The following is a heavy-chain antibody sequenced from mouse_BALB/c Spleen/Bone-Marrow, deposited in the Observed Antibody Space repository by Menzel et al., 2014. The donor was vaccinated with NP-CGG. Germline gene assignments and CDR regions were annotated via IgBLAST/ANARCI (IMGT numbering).Heavy chain of an antibody. CDR2: IYPYSGGT. Sequence: EVQLQQSGPEPVEPGASVKISCKASEYTFTDYNMHWVKQSHGKSLEWIGYIYPYSGGTGYNQKFKSKATLTVDDSSFTAYMELRSLTTEDSAVYYCARSGIPYAMDYWGQGTSVTVSS. V-gene: IGHV1S29*02. CDR3: ARSGIPYAMDY. CDR1: EYTFTDYN. J-gene: IGHJ4*01. D-gene: IGHD5-2*01.